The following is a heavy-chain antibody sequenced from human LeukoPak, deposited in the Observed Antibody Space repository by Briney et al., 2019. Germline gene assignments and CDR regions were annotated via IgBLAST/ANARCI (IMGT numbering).Heavy chain of an antibody. J-gene: IGHJ5*02. D-gene: IGHD3-10*01. Sequence: SETLSLTCAVYGGCFSGYYWSWIRQAPGKGLEWIGEINHSGSTNYNPSLKSRVTISVDTSKNQFSLKLSSVTAADTAVYYCASRVLLNWFDPWGQGTLVTVSS. CDR1: GGCFSGYY. CDR3: ASRVLLNWFDP. CDR2: INHSGST. V-gene: IGHV4-34*01.